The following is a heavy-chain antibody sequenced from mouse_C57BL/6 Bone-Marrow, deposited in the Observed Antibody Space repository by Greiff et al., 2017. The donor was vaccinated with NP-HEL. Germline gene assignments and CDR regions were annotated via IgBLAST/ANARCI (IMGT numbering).Heavy chain of an antibody. CDR2: IDPETGGT. CDR1: GYTFTDYE. CDR3: TRNYDYGGAFAY. V-gene: IGHV1-15*01. Sequence: QVQLQQSGAELVRPGASVTLSCKASGYTFTDYEMHWVKQTPVHGLEWIGAIDPETGGTAYNQKFKGKAILTADKSSSTAYMELRSLTSEDSAVYYCTRNYDYGGAFAYWGQGTLVTVSA. D-gene: IGHD2-4*01. J-gene: IGHJ3*01.